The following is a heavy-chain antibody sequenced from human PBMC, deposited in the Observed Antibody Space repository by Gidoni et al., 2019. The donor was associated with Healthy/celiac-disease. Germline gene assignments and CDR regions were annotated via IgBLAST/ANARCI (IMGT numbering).Heavy chain of an antibody. CDR2: IYCSGST. CDR1: GGSISSSSYY. Sequence: QLQLQASGPGLVKPSETLSLTCTVPGGSISSSSYYWGWIRQPPGKGLEWIGSIYCSGSTYYNPSLKSRVTISVDTSKNQFSLKLSSVTAADTAVYYCARDEGLNMITFGGGRYGDPYYFDYWGKGTLVTVSS. CDR3: ARDEGLNMITFGGGRYGDPYYFDY. V-gene: IGHV4-39*07. J-gene: IGHJ4*02. D-gene: IGHD3-16*01.